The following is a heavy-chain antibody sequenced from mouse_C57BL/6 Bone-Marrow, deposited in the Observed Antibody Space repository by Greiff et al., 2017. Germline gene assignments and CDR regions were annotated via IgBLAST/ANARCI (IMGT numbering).Heavy chain of an antibody. Sequence: VQLQQSGAELVRPGTSVKVSCKASGYAFTNYLIEWVKQRPGQGLEWIGLINPGSGGTNYTEKFKGKATLTADKSSSTAYMQLSSLTSEDSAVYCCARSKNWDSWFAYWGQGTLVTVSA. CDR3: ARSKNWDSWFAY. V-gene: IGHV1-54*01. J-gene: IGHJ3*01. CDR1: GYAFTNYL. CDR2: INPGSGGT. D-gene: IGHD4-1*01.